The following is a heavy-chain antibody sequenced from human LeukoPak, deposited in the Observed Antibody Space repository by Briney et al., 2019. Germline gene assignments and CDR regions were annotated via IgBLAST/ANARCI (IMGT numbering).Heavy chain of an antibody. Sequence: PSETLSLTCTVSGGSISSSSYYWGWIRQPPGKGLEWIGSIYYSGSTYYNPSLRSRVTISVDTSKNQFSLKLSSVTAADTAVYYCARDGAEGSYYFDYWGQGTLVTVSS. J-gene: IGHJ4*02. D-gene: IGHD1-26*01. CDR2: IYYSGST. CDR1: GGSISSSSYY. CDR3: ARDGAEGSYYFDY. V-gene: IGHV4-39*02.